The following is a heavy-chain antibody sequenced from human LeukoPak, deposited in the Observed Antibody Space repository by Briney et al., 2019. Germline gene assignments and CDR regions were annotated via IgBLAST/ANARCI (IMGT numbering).Heavy chain of an antibody. J-gene: IGHJ4*02. V-gene: IGHV3-7*01. CDR2: IKQDGSDK. Sequence: GGSLRLSCAASGFPFSSYWMSWVRQAPGKGLESVANIKQDGSDKYYVDSVKGRFTISRDNAKNSLYLQLNSLRADDTAVYYCARLTGTTGFDYWGQGTLVTVSS. CDR1: GFPFSSYW. D-gene: IGHD1-1*01. CDR3: ARLTGTTGFDY.